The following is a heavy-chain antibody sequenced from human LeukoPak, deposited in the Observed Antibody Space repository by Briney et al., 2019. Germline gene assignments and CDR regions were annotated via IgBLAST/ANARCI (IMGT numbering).Heavy chain of an antibody. V-gene: IGHV1-2*02. Sequence: ASVKVSCKASVYTFTGYYMHWVRQAPGQGLEWVGWINPNSGGTNYAQKFQGRVTMTRDTSISTAYMELSRLRSDDTAVYYCAREHDSSGYWVHWFDPWGQGTLVTVSS. CDR3: AREHDSSGYWVHWFDP. CDR2: INPNSGGT. D-gene: IGHD3-22*01. J-gene: IGHJ5*02. CDR1: VYTFTGYY.